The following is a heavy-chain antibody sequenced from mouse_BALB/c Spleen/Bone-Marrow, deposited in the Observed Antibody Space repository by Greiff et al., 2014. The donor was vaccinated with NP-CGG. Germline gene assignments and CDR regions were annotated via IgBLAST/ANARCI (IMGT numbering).Heavy chain of an antibody. J-gene: IGHJ4*01. CDR3: ARDSKDY. CDR2: IYPGNVNT. V-gene: IGHV1S56*01. Sequence: VQLQQSGPELVKPGASVRISCKASGYTFTSYYIHWVKQRPGQGLEWIGWIYPGNVNTKYNEKFKGKATLTADKSSSTAYMQRSSLTFDDSAVYFFARDSKDYWGPGTSVTVSS. CDR1: GYTFTSYY.